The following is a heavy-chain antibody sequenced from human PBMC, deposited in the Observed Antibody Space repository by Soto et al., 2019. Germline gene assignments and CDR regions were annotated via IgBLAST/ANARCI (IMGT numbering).Heavy chain of an antibody. CDR2: ISAYNGNT. J-gene: IGHJ5*02. Sequence: ASVQVSCKASGYTFTSYGISWVRQAPGQGLEWMGWISAYNGNTNYAQKLQGRVTMTTDTSTSTAYMELRSLRSDDTAVYYCARDGHSSGWYFGWFDPWGQGTLVTVSS. V-gene: IGHV1-18*01. CDR1: GYTFTSYG. CDR3: ARDGHSSGWYFGWFDP. D-gene: IGHD6-19*01.